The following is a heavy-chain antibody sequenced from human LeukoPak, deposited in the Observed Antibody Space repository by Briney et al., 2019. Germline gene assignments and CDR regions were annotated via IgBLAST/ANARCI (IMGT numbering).Heavy chain of an antibody. CDR3: ARGRAYYDSTGYYY. J-gene: IGHJ4*02. CDR2: IYYSGNT. D-gene: IGHD3-22*01. Sequence: SETLSLTCTVSGGSMTSYYWSWIRQPPGKGLEWIAYIYYSGNTNYNPSLKSRVTISVDTSKNQFSLKLSSVTAADTAVYYCARGRAYYDSTGYYYWGQGTLVTVSS. V-gene: IGHV4-59*01. CDR1: GGSMTSYY.